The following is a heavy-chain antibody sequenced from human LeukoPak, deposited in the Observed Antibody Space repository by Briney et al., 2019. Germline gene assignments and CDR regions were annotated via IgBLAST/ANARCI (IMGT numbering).Heavy chain of an antibody. V-gene: IGHV1-69*01. Sequence: SVKVSCKASGGTFSSFAISWVRQAPGQGLEWMGGIIPIFGTANYAQKFQGRVTITADESTSTAYMELSSLRSEDTAVYYCARDLGNYYGSGSYYYWGQGTLVTVSS. J-gene: IGHJ4*02. CDR3: ARDLGNYYGSGSYYY. CDR1: GGTFSSFA. CDR2: IIPIFGTA. D-gene: IGHD3-10*01.